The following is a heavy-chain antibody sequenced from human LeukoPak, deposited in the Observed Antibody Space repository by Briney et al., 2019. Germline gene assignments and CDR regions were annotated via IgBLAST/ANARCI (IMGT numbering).Heavy chain of an antibody. CDR2: IYYSGST. CDR3: ARHPKTTVVTPWFDP. CDR1: GGSFSGYY. Sequence: SETLSLTCAVYGGSFSGYYWSWIRQPPGKGLEWIGSIYYSGSTYYNPSLKSRVTISVDTSKNQFSLKLSSVTAADTAVYYCARHPKTTVVTPWFDPWGQGTLVTVSS. V-gene: IGHV4-34*01. J-gene: IGHJ5*02. D-gene: IGHD4-23*01.